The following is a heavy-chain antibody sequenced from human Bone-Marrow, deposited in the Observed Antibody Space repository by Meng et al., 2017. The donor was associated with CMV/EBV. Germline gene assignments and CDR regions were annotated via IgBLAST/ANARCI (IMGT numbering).Heavy chain of an antibody. CDR2: IYSGGSST. D-gene: IGHD2-2*01. Sequence: GESLKISCAASGFTFSSYAMSWVRQAPGKGLEWVSVIYSGGSSTYYADSVKGRFTISRDNSKNTLYLQMNSLRAEDTAVYYCAREDASAFDIWGQGTMVTVSS. V-gene: IGHV3-23*03. J-gene: IGHJ3*02. CDR3: AREDASAFDI. CDR1: GFTFSSYA.